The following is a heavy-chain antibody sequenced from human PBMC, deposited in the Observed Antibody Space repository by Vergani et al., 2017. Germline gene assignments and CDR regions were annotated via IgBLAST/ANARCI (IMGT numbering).Heavy chain of an antibody. V-gene: IGHV3-30*18. CDR1: VFTFSSYG. J-gene: IGHJ4*02. Sequence: QVQLVESGGGVVQPGRSLRLSCSASVFTFSSYGMHWVRQAPGKGLEWVAVLSYDGINKYYADSAKGRVTISRDNSKNTLYLQMNSLRAEDTAVYYCAKDWGGGYNGPLDYWGQGTLVTVSS. D-gene: IGHD5-24*01. CDR2: LSYDGINK. CDR3: AKDWGGGYNGPLDY.